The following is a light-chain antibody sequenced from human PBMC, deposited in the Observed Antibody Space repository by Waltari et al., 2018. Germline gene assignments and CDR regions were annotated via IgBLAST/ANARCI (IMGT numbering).Light chain of an antibody. CDR3: CSYAGSGTLDVV. V-gene: IGLV2-23*02. J-gene: IGLJ2*01. Sequence: QSALTQPASVSGSPGPPVTISCTRARSDFGSSDIVPWYQQHPGKAPKVMIYEVTKRPSGVSDRFSGSRSGNTASLTISGLQPEDEADYYCCSYAGSGTLDVVFGGGTKLTVL. CDR1: RSDFGSSDI. CDR2: EVT.